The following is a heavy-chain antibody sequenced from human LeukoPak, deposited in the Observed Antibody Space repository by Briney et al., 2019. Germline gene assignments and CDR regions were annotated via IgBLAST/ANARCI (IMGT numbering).Heavy chain of an antibody. D-gene: IGHD3-10*01. CDR2: ISAYNGNT. Sequence: ASVPDSRKASGYTFTSYGISWVRQAPGQGLEWMGWISAYNGNTNYAQKLQGRVTMTTDTSTNTAYMELRSLRSDDTAVYYCARVYEEKYGPAGDWGQGSLVTVSS. CDR1: GYTFTSYG. J-gene: IGHJ4*02. CDR3: ARVYEEKYGPAGD. V-gene: IGHV1-18*01.